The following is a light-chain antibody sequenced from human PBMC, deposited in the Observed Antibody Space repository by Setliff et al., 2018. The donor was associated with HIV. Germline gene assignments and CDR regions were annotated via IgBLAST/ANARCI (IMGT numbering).Light chain of an antibody. CDR2: ANS. V-gene: IGLV1-40*01. J-gene: IGLJ1*01. CDR1: SSNIGAGYD. CDR3: QSYDASLSGFV. Sequence: QSVLTQPPSVSGAPGQRVTISCTGSSSNIGAGYDVHWYQQPPGTAPKLLISANSNRPSGVPDRFSGYKSGTSASLAITGLQAEDEADYYCQSYDASLSGFVFGTGTKGTVL.